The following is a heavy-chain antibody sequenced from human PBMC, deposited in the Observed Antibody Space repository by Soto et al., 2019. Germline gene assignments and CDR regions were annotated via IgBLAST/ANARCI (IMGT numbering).Heavy chain of an antibody. D-gene: IGHD3-22*01. Sequence: GASVKVSCKASGYSFTGLDINWVRQTTGQGLEWMGWMQPSSGRTGYAQKFQGRVTMTRDTSINTAYMELSSLTSDDTAVYYCARDRRDSSGYSYWGQGTLVTVSS. CDR1: GYSFTGLD. V-gene: IGHV1-8*01. CDR3: ARDRRDSSGYSY. CDR2: MQPSSGRT. J-gene: IGHJ4*02.